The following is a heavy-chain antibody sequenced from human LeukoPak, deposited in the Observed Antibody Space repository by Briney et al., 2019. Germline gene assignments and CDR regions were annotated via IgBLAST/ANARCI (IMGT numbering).Heavy chain of an antibody. Sequence: GGSLRLSCAASGFTFTSYAMSWVRQAPGKGLEWVSAISGSGGNTYYADTVKGRLTISRDNSKNTLYLQMNSLRAEDTAVYYCAKERLGDYYFDYWGQGTLVTVSS. CDR3: AKERLGDYYFDY. CDR1: GFTFTSYA. D-gene: IGHD4-17*01. J-gene: IGHJ4*02. CDR2: ISGSGGNT. V-gene: IGHV3-23*01.